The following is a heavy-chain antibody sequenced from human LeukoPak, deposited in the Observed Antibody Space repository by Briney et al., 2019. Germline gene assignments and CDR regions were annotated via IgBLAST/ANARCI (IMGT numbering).Heavy chain of an antibody. CDR3: ARDKSLELY. J-gene: IGHJ4*02. CDR2: IYYSGST. Sequence: PSETLSLTCTVSGGSISSSSYYWGWIRQPPGKGLEWIGSIYYSGSTYYNPSLKSRVTISVDTSKNQFSLKLSSVTAADTAVYYCARDKSLELYWGQGTLVTVSS. V-gene: IGHV4-39*07. CDR1: GGSISSSSYY. D-gene: IGHD1-26*01.